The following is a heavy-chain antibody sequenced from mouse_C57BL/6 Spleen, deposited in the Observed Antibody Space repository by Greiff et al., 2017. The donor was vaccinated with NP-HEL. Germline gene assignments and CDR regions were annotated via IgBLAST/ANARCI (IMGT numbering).Heavy chain of an antibody. CDR3: ARHEAPSQGIYYDYDGYAMDY. CDR1: GYTFTEYT. CDR2: FYPGSGSI. V-gene: IGHV1-62-2*01. J-gene: IGHJ4*01. D-gene: IGHD2-4*01. Sequence: VQLQQSGAELVKPGASVKLSCKASGYTFTEYTIHWVKQRSGQGLEWIGWFYPGSGSIKYNEKFKDKAPLTADKSSSTVYMELSRLTSEDSAVYFCARHEAPSQGIYYDYDGYAMDYWGQGTSVTVSS.